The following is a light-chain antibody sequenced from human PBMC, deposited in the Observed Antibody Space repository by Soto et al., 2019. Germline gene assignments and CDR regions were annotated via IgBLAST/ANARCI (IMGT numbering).Light chain of an antibody. V-gene: IGLV4-69*01. CDR2: LNSDGSH. CDR1: SGHSRYA. CDR3: QTWGTGIRV. Sequence: QLVLTQSPSASASLGASVKLTCTLSSGHSRYAIAWHQQQPEKGPRYLMKLNSDGSHSKGDGIPDRFSGSSSGAERYLTISSLQSEDEADYYCQTWGTGIRVFGGGTMLTVL. J-gene: IGLJ3*02.